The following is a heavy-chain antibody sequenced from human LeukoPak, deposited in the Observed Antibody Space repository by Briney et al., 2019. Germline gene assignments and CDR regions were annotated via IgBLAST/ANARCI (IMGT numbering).Heavy chain of an antibody. V-gene: IGHV4-4*07. CDR1: YGSISAYY. J-gene: IGHJ4*02. CDR2: VHIDGST. Sequence: PSETLSLTCTVSYGSISAYYWSWIRRPAGRGLEWIGRVHIDGSTNYNPSLKSRLTMSLDTSKNQFSLTLNSLTAADTAVYHCARSSPAGVNFDSWGQGMLVTVSS. CDR3: ARSSPAGVNFDS. D-gene: IGHD2-8*01.